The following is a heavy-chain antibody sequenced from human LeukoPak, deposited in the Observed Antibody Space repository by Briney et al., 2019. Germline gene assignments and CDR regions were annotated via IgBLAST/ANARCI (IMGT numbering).Heavy chain of an antibody. Sequence: SGGSLRLSYAASGFTFSSYGMHWVRQAPGKGLDSGAFIRYDGSNKYYADSVKGRFTISRDNSKNTLYLQMNSLRAEDTAVYYCAKERDTAMVTIDYWGQGTLVTVSS. CDR3: AKERDTAMVTIDY. J-gene: IGHJ4*02. V-gene: IGHV3-30*02. CDR2: IRYDGSNK. D-gene: IGHD5-18*01. CDR1: GFTFSSYG.